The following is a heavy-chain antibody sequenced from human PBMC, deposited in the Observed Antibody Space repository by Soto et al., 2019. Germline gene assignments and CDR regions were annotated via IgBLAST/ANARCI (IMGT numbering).Heavy chain of an antibody. J-gene: IGHJ4*02. CDR3: ASAHIRNWNPIDLDY. CDR2: INPNSGGT. CDR1: GYTFTGYY. Sequence: ASVKVSCKASGYTFTGYYMHWVRQAPGQGLEWMGWINPNSGGTNYAQKFQGRVTMTRDTSISTAYMELSRLRSDDTAVYYCASAHIRNWNPIDLDYWGQGTLVTVSS. D-gene: IGHD1-1*01. V-gene: IGHV1-2*02.